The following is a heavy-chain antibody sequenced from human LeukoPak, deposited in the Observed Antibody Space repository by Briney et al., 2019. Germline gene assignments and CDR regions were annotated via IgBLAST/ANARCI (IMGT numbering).Heavy chain of an antibody. J-gene: IGHJ6*03. D-gene: IGHD1-26*01. V-gene: IGHV3-30*04. CDR2: ISIDGSKK. Sequence: PGRSLRLSCAASGFTFSSSALHWGRQAPGKGLEWVTFISIDGSKKNYADSVKGRFTISRNNSKNNLSLQMNRLGADEHAVYYCARERYSGNYGAYYYYYMDLWPKGTRVSIS. CDR3: ARERYSGNYGAYYYYYMDL. CDR1: GFTFSSSA.